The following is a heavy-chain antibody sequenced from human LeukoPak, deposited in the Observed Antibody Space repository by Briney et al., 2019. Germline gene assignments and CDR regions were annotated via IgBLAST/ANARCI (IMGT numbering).Heavy chain of an antibody. Sequence: ASVKVSCKASAYTFTGYYMHWVRQAPGQGLEWMGWINPNSGDTTYAQKFQGRVTMTRDTSISTAYMELSRLRSDDTAVYYCARRDGYKSGSYYYYYMDVWGKGTTVTVSS. CDR1: AYTFTGYY. CDR2: INPNSGDT. D-gene: IGHD5-24*01. CDR3: ARRDGYKSGSYYYYYMDV. V-gene: IGHV1-2*02. J-gene: IGHJ6*03.